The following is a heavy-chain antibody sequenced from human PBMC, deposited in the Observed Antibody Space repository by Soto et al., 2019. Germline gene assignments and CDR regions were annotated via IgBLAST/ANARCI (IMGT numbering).Heavy chain of an antibody. CDR1: GFTFDDYA. Sequence: EVQLVESGGGLVQPGRSLRLSCAASGFTFDDYAMHWVRQAPGKGLEWVSGISWNSGSVGYADSVKGRFTISRDNAKNSLYLQMNSLRAVDTAWYYCAKDISRYSSGWYYFDYWGQGTQVTVSP. CDR2: ISWNSGSV. CDR3: AKDISRYSSGWYYFDY. D-gene: IGHD6-19*01. V-gene: IGHV3-9*01. J-gene: IGHJ4*02.